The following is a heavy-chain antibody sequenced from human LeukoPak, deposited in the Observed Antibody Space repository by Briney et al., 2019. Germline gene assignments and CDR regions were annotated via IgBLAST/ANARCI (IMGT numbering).Heavy chain of an antibody. J-gene: IGHJ2*01. V-gene: IGHV4-4*07. CDR3: ASGRGGASDWYFDL. D-gene: IGHD1-26*01. CDR2: VYSSGST. Sequence: PSETLSLTCTVSGDSISTYYWTWIRQPAGKGLEWIGRVYSSGSTTYNPSLKSRVTMSLDTYNNQFSLKLNSVTAADTAMYYCASGRGGASDWYFDLWGRGTLVTVSS. CDR1: GDSISTYY.